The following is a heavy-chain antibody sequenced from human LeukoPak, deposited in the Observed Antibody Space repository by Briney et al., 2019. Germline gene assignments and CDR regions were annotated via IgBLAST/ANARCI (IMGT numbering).Heavy chain of an antibody. J-gene: IGHJ6*02. CDR2: ISGSGGST. V-gene: IGHV3-23*01. Sequence: ETLSLTCTVSGGSISSYYWSWVRQAPGKGLEWASAISGSGGSTYYADSVKGRFTISRDNSKNTLYLQMNSLRAEDTAVYYCARSSSRGDYLNYGMDVWGQGTTVTVSS. CDR1: GGSISSYY. D-gene: IGHD6-6*01. CDR3: ARSSSRGDYLNYGMDV.